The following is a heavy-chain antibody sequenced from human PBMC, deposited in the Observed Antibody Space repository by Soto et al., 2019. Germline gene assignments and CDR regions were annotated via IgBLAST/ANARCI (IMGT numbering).Heavy chain of an antibody. CDR1: GFTFSNYW. CDR3: ERDRNWEFDY. J-gene: IGHJ4*02. D-gene: IGHD7-27*01. CDR2: INPDRRSI. Sequence: GGSLSLSCAASGFTFSNYWMQWVRQAPGKGLVWVSRINPDRRSIKYADSVKGRFTISRDNANNTLYLQMNSLGAEETAVYYCERDRNWEFDYWGQGTLVTVSS. V-gene: IGHV3-74*03.